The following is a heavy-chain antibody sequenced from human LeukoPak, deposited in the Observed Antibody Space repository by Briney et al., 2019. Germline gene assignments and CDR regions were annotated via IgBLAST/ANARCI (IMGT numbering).Heavy chain of an antibody. Sequence: GGSLRLSCAASGFTFSSYWMSWVRQAPGKGLEWVAVMSYDGSNKYCADSVKGRFTLSRDTSKNTLYLQMNSLRPEDTAVYYCARDGSYSVWDAFDIWGQGTMVTVSS. CDR2: MSYDGSNK. D-gene: IGHD6-13*01. J-gene: IGHJ3*02. CDR1: GFTFSSYW. CDR3: ARDGSYSVWDAFDI. V-gene: IGHV3-30*03.